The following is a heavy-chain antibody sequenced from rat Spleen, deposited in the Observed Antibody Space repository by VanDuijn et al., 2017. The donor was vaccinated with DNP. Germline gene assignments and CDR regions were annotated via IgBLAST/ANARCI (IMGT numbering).Heavy chain of an antibody. CDR1: GFTFSSFP. V-gene: IGHV5-46*01. D-gene: IGHD1-9*01. CDR3: SRDLHYGYNYAFDF. J-gene: IGHJ2*01. CDR2: ISTSGGRT. Sequence: EVQLVESGGGLVQPGRSMKLSCAASGFTFSSFPMAWVRQAPTKGLEWVATISTSGGRTYFRDSVKGRFTISRDNSKGTLYLQMSSLRSEDTAIYYCSRDLHYGYNYAFDFWGQGVMVTVSS.